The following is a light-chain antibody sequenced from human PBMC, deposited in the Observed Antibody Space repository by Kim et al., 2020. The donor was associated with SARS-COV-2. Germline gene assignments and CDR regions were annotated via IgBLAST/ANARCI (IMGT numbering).Light chain of an antibody. Sequence: AAVGDSVTITCRASQSISSWVAWYQQKPGKAPNVLIYDASSLQSGVPSRFSGSGSGTEFTLTISSLQPDDFAAYYCQQYSAYPWTFGQGTKVDIK. CDR3: QQYSAYPWT. CDR2: DAS. J-gene: IGKJ1*01. V-gene: IGKV1-5*01. CDR1: QSISSW.